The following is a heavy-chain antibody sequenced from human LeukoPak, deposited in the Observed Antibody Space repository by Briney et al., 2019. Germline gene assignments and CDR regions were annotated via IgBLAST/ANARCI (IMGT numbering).Heavy chain of an antibody. V-gene: IGHV4-61*05. D-gene: IGHD2-21*02. CDR3: ARTDDAFHI. J-gene: IGHJ3*02. CDR2: IFYSGST. CDR1: GGSISSSSYY. Sequence: PSETLSLTCTVSGGSISSSSYYWGWIRQPPGKGLEWIGHIFYSGSTNYNPSLKSRVTISLVMSKNQISLKLSSVTTADTAMYYCARTDDAFHIWGHGTTVTVS.